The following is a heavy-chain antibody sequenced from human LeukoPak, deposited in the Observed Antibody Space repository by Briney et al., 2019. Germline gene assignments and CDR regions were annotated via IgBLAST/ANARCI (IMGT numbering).Heavy chain of an antibody. CDR1: GYTFTGYY. Sequence: ASVKVSCKASGYTFTGYYMHWVRQAPGQGLEWMGWINTNTGNPTYAQGFTGRFVFSLDTSVSTAYVQISSLKADDTAVYYCAREVQLGTTGAFDIWGQGTMVTVSS. CDR2: INTNTGNP. V-gene: IGHV7-4-1*02. D-gene: IGHD2/OR15-2a*01. CDR3: AREVQLGTTGAFDI. J-gene: IGHJ3*02.